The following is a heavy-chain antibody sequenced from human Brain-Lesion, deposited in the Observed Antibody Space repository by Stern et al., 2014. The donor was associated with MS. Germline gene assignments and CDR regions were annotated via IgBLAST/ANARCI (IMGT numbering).Heavy chain of an antibody. J-gene: IGHJ4*02. V-gene: IGHV1-24*01. D-gene: IGHD1-26*01. Sequence: VQLLESGAEVKKPGASVKVSCKVSGYTLTELSMHWVRQAPRKGLEWMGGFDPEDGETIYAQKFQGRVTMTADTSTDTAYMELSSLRSEDTAVYYCATLSPGAGGNYYRHFDYWGQGTLVTVSS. CDR3: ATLSPGAGGNYYRHFDY. CDR1: GYTLTELS. CDR2: FDPEDGET.